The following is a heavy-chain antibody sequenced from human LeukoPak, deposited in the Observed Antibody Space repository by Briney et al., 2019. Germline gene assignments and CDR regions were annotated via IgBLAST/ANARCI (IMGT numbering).Heavy chain of an antibody. V-gene: IGHV3-73*01. CDR1: GFTFSGSA. D-gene: IGHD3-22*01. CDR3: TRRCDSSGYFLPLDY. J-gene: IGHJ4*02. CDR2: IRSKANSYAT. Sequence: GGSLRLSCAASGFTFSGSAMHWVRQASGKGLEWVGRIRSKANSYATAYAASVKGRFTISRDDSKNTAYLQMNSLKTEDTAVYYCTRRCDSSGYFLPLDYWGQGTLVTVSS.